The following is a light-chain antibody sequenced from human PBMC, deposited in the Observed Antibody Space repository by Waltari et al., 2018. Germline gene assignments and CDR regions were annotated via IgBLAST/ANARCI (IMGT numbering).Light chain of an antibody. V-gene: IGLV2-14*01. CDR2: DVT. CDR1: NSDIGASNY. J-gene: IGLJ2*01. CDR3: SSFTSSTTLV. Sequence: QSALTQPASVSGSPGQSITISCTGTNSDIGASNYVSWYQQHPGKAPKLMIYDVTNRPSGISNRFSGSKSGDTASLTISGLQADDEADYYCSSFTSSTTLVFGGGTKLTVL.